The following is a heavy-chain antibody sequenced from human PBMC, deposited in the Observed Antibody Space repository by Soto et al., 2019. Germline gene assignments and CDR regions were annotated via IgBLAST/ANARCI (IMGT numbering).Heavy chain of an antibody. V-gene: IGHV3-33*01. Sequence: QVQLVESGGGVVQPGRSLRLSCAASGFTFSSYGMHWVRRAPGKGLEWVAVMWHDGSNKYSADSVKGRLTISRDNSKNTLYLQMNSLRAEDTAVYYCARDSVSDSSSWFFDYWGQGTLVTVSS. CDR1: GFTFSSYG. D-gene: IGHD6-13*01. J-gene: IGHJ4*02. CDR3: ARDSVSDSSSWFFDY. CDR2: MWHDGSNK.